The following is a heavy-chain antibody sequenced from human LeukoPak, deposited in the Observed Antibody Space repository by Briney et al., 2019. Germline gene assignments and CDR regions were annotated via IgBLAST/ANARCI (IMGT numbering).Heavy chain of an antibody. Sequence: GGSLRLSCAASGFSFGNFWMSWVRQAPGRGLQWVASMKGDGSPTYYVDSVKGRFIISRDNARNSLYLQMNSLRAEDTAVYYCARVRLRFQNWFDPWGQGTLVTVSS. CDR3: ARVRLRFQNWFDP. D-gene: IGHD5-12*01. CDR2: MKGDGSPT. J-gene: IGHJ5*02. CDR1: GFSFGNFW. V-gene: IGHV3-7*03.